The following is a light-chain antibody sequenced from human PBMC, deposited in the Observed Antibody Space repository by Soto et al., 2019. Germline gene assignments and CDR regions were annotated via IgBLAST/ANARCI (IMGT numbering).Light chain of an antibody. CDR1: SSNIGSNY. Sequence: QSVLTLPPSASGTPGHRVTISCSGSSSNIGSNYVYWYQQFPGTAPKLLIYRNSQRPSGVPDRFSGSKSGTSASLAISGLRSEDEADYYCAAWDDSLSAVVFGGGTKLTVL. J-gene: IGLJ2*01. V-gene: IGLV1-47*01. CDR2: RNS. CDR3: AAWDDSLSAVV.